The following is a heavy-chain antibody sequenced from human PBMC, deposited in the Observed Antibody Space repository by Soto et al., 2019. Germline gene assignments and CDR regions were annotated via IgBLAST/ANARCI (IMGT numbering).Heavy chain of an antibody. D-gene: IGHD3-10*01. J-gene: IGHJ4*02. Sequence: EVQVVESGGGLVQPGRSLRLSCAASGFSFDDYAMHWVRQPPGKGLEWVSSINWNGVTVAYADSVKGRFTISRDNAKNSLYLQMNSLRAEDTAVYYCAKEGPDLSYDYWGQGTLVTVSS. CDR3: AKEGPDLSYDY. CDR2: INWNGVTV. CDR1: GFSFDDYA. V-gene: IGHV3-9*01.